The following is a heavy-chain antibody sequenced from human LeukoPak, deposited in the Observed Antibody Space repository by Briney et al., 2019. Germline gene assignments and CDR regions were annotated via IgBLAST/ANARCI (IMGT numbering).Heavy chain of an antibody. Sequence: QPGGSLRLSCAGSGFSVSNYYMSWVGRPPGRGRDWVSLIRDSGETFYADSVKGRFTISRDNSKNTMYLQMNRLRVEDTAVYFCARDRAVTQDWVEFDPWGQGTLVTVSS. CDR1: GFSVSNYY. CDR3: ARDRAVTQDWVEFDP. V-gene: IGHV3-66*03. CDR2: IRDSGET. J-gene: IGHJ5*02. D-gene: IGHD4-17*01.